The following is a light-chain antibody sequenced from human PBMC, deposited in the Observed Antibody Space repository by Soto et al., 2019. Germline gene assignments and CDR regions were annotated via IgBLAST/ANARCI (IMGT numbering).Light chain of an antibody. V-gene: IGLV1-40*01. CDR1: SSNIGAGYD. J-gene: IGLJ1*01. CDR2: GNT. Sequence: QSGLTQLPSVSGAPGQRVTISCTGSSSNIGAGYDVHWYQQRPGTAPKLLIFGNTNRPSGVPDRFPGSKSGTSASLAITGLQAEDEGDYDCQSYDSTLSARYVFGTGTKVTVL. CDR3: QSYDSTLSARYV.